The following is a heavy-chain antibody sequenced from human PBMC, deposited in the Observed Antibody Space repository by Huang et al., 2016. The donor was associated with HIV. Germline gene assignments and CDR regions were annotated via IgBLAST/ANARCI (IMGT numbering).Heavy chain of an antibody. J-gene: IGHJ6*02. CDR1: GGSFSGSF. D-gene: IGHD3-9*01. V-gene: IGHV4-34*01. CDR3: ARGAARYFDRGGTRYYGMDV. CDR2: IYHRGST. Sequence: QVQLQQWGAGLLKPSETLSLTCAVYGGSFSGSFWSWIRQPPGKGLEWIGEIYHRGSTNYNPSLKRRVTISVDTSKNQFSLRLGSGTAADTAVYYCARGAARYFDRGGTRYYGMDVWGQGTTVTVSS.